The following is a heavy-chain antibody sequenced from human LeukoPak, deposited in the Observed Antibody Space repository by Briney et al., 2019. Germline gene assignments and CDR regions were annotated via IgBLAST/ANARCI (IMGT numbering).Heavy chain of an antibody. D-gene: IGHD2-15*01. V-gene: IGHV7-4-1*02. Sequence: ASVRVSCKASGYTFNSYALDWVRQAPGQGLEWMGWINTNTGNPTYAQGFTGRFVFSLDTSVSTAYVEISSLKAEDTAVYYCARARYCIGSTCPAGYYGMDVWGQGTTVTVSS. CDR3: ARARYCIGSTCPAGYYGMDV. CDR1: GYTFNSYA. J-gene: IGHJ6*02. CDR2: INTNTGNP.